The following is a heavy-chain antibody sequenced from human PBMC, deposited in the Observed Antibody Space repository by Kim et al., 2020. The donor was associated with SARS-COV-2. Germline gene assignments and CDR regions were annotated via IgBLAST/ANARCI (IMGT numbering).Heavy chain of an antibody. V-gene: IGHV4-59*13. CDR1: GGSISNYY. CDR3: AKCEGAVWPIFYNGMDV. Sequence: SETLSLTCNVSGGSISNYYWSWIRQPPGKGLEWIGYIYYGGRTTYNPSLKSRVTIFIDTSRNHVALNLSSLTAADTAVYYCAKCEGAVWPIFYNGMDVWGQGTTVTVSS. J-gene: IGHJ6*02. D-gene: IGHD1-26*01. CDR2: IYYGGRT.